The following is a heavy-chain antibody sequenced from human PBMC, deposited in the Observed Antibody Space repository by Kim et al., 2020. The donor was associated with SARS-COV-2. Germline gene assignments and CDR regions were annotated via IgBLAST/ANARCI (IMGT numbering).Heavy chain of an antibody. J-gene: IGHJ4*02. CDR3: ARVGVGYSNYN. D-gene: IGHD4-4*01. CDR1: GGSISSYY. V-gene: IGHV4-59*13. Sequence: SETLSLTCTVSGGSISSYYWSWIRQPPGKGLEWIGYIYYSGSTNYNPSLKSRVTISVDTSKNQFSLKLSSVTAADTAVYYCARVGVGYSNYNWGQGTLVTVSS. CDR2: IYYSGST.